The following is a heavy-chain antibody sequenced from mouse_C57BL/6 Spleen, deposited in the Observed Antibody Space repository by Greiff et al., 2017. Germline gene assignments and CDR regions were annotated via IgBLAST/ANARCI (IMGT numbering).Heavy chain of an antibody. CDR1: GFTFTDYY. V-gene: IGHV7-3*01. CDR2: IRNKANGYTT. Sequence: DVMLVESGGGLVQPGGSLSLSCAASGFTFTDYYMSWVRQPPGKALEWLGFIRNKANGYTTEYSASVKGRFTISRDNSQSILYLQMNARRAEDSATYYCARYMREGTYYFDYWGQGTTLTVSS. J-gene: IGHJ2*01. D-gene: IGHD2-14*01. CDR3: ARYMREGTYYFDY.